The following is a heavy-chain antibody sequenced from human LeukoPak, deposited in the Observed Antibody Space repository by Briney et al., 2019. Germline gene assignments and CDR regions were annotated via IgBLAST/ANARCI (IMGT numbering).Heavy chain of an antibody. Sequence: SETLSLTCTVSGGSISSYYWNWIRQPPGKGLEWIGYIYYSGSTNYNPSLRSRVTISVDTSKNQFSLKLSSVTAADTAVYYCARYVAAAGIDAFDIWGQGTMVTVSS. CDR1: GGSISSYY. CDR3: ARYVAAAGIDAFDI. D-gene: IGHD6-13*01. V-gene: IGHV4-59*01. CDR2: IYYSGST. J-gene: IGHJ3*02.